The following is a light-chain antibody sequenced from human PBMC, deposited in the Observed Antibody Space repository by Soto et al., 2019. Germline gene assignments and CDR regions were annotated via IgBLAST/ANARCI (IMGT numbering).Light chain of an antibody. Sequence: IQMTHSPSSLSATVGHRVTITCRASQSISSYLNWYQQKPGKAPKLLIYAASSLQSGVPSRFSGSGSGTDFTLTISRLEPEDFAVYYCQQYGSSPITFGQGTRLEI. CDR1: QSISSY. J-gene: IGKJ5*01. V-gene: IGKV1-39*01. CDR3: QQYGSSPIT. CDR2: AAS.